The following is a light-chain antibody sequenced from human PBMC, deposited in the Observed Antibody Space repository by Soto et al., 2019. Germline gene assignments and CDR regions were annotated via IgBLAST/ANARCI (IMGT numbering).Light chain of an antibody. CDR3: HSYDKWPPGT. J-gene: IGKJ1*01. Sequence: EIVMTQFPATLSESPGERVTLSCRASQSVSTNVAWYQQKPGEAPRLLIFDASARAVDIPGRLSGSVSGTEFTLTISSLQPEDFAVYFCHSYDKWPPGTFGQGTKVDIK. CDR1: QSVSTN. V-gene: IGKV3D-15*01. CDR2: DAS.